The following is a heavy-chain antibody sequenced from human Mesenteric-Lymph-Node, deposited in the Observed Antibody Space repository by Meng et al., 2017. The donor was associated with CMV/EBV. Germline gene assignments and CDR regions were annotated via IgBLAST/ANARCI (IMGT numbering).Heavy chain of an antibody. Sequence: SISSSNWWRWVRQPPGKGLEWIGEIYHSGSTNYNPSLKSRVTISVDTSKNQFSLKVNSVTIADTAVYYCARGDHCTSTNCYDGHWFDPWGQGTLVTVSS. CDR2: IYHSGST. CDR1: SISSSNW. D-gene: IGHD3-16*01. J-gene: IGHJ5*02. CDR3: ARGDHCTSTNCYDGHWFDP. V-gene: IGHV4-4*02.